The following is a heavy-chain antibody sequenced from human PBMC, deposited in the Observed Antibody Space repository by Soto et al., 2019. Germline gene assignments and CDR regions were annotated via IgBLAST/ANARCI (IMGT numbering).Heavy chain of an antibody. J-gene: IGHJ5*02. D-gene: IGHD2-2*01. Sequence: PGGSLRLSCAASGFTFSIYALSWVRQAPGKGLEWVSTISGSGGSTYYADSVKGRFTISRDNSKNTLFLQMTSLTAEDTAVYYCATQRVRLSWFEPWGLGTLVTVSS. CDR1: GFTFSIYA. V-gene: IGHV3-23*01. CDR3: ATQRVRLSWFEP. CDR2: ISGSGGST.